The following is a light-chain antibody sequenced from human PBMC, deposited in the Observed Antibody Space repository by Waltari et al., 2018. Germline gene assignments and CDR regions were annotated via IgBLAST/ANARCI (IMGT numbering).Light chain of an antibody. J-gene: IGKJ1*01. V-gene: IGKV1-5*03. CDR3: QQYSANPWT. CDR1: QSINSW. CDR2: KAS. Sequence: DIQMTQPPSTLSASVGDRVTFTCRASQSINSWLAWYQQKPGIAPKLLIYKASSLESGVPSRFSGSGSGTEFTLTISSLQPDDLATYYCQQYSANPWTFGQGTRVEIE.